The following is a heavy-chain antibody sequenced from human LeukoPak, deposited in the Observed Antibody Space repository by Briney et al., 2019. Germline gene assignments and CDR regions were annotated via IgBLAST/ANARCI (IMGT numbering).Heavy chain of an antibody. Sequence: SETLSLTCTVSGYSISSGYYWDWIRQPPGKGLEWIGSIYHSGRTYYNPSLKSRVTISLDTSKNQFSLKLSSVTAADTAVYYCARETSQKGAHYMDVWGKGTTVTISS. V-gene: IGHV4-38-2*02. CDR3: ARETSQKGAHYMDV. J-gene: IGHJ6*03. D-gene: IGHD3-16*01. CDR1: GYSISSGYY. CDR2: IYHSGRT.